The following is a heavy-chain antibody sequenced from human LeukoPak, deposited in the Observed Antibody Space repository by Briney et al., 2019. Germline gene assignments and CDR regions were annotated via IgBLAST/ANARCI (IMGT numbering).Heavy chain of an antibody. Sequence: GGSLRLSCAASGFTFSSYEMNWVRQAPGKGLEWVSYITSSGSTTHYADSVKGRFTISRDNAKNSLYLQMNSLRAEDTAVYYCASGPEPYFDYWGQGTLVTVSS. CDR2: ITSSGSTT. J-gene: IGHJ4*02. D-gene: IGHD1-14*01. CDR1: GFTFSSYE. V-gene: IGHV3-48*03. CDR3: ASGPEPYFDY.